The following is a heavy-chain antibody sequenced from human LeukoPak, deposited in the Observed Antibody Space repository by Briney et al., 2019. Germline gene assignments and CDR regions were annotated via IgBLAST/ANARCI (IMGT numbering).Heavy chain of an antibody. V-gene: IGHV4-61*01. CDR2: IYYSGST. CDR3: ASPSGGYYWYFDL. J-gene: IGHJ2*01. Sequence: PSDTLSLTCTVSGGSVSSVRSYWSWIRQPPGKGLEWIGYIYYSGSTNYNPSLKSRVTISVDTSKNQFSLKLSSVTAADTAVYYCASPSGGYYWYFDLWGRGTLVTVSS. CDR1: GGSVSSVRSY. D-gene: IGHD3-22*01.